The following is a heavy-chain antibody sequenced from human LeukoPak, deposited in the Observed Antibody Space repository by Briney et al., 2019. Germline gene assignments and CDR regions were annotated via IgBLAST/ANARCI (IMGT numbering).Heavy chain of an antibody. V-gene: IGHV1-8*01. J-gene: IGHJ4*02. D-gene: IGHD2-8*01. CDR1: GYTFTSCD. Sequence: ASVKVSCKASGYTFTSCDINWVRQATGQGLEWMGWMNPNSGNTGYGQSFQGRITMTRDISIGTAYMELSNLTSEDTAIYYCTRGSNARRDYWGQRTLVTVSA. CDR3: TRGSNARRDY. CDR2: MNPNSGNT.